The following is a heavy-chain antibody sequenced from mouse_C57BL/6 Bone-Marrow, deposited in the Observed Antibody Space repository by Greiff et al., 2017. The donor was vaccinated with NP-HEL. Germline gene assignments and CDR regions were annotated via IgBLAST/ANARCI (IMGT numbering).Heavy chain of an antibody. CDR2: IRNKANGYTT. V-gene: IGHV7-3*01. CDR3: ARYYDYDGERYAMDY. CDR1: GFTFTDYY. D-gene: IGHD2-4*01. Sequence: EVKLVESGGGLVQPGGSLSLSCAASGFTFTDYYMSWVRQPPGKALEWLGFIRNKANGYTTEYSASVKGRFTISRDNSQSILYLQMNALRAEDSATYYCARYYDYDGERYAMDYWGQGTSVTVSS. J-gene: IGHJ4*01.